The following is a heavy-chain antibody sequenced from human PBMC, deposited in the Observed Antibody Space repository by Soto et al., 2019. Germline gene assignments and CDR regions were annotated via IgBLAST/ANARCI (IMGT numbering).Heavy chain of an antibody. V-gene: IGHV4-59*01. CDR3: ARDMVGEGWAFDL. Sequence: QVHLQASGPGLVKPSETLSLTCTVSGGSLSSYSWSWIRQSPGGGLEWIGNVAYSGTSNHNPSLKSRVTMSARTSRNQFSLKMTSVTAAGTAVYFCARDMVGEGWAFDLWGRGTLITVSS. D-gene: IGHD2-15*01. J-gene: IGHJ2*01. CDR2: VAYSGTS. CDR1: GGSLSSYS.